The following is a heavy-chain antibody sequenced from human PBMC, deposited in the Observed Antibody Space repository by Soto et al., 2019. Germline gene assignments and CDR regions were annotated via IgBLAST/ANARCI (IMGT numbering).Heavy chain of an antibody. V-gene: IGHV1-69*13. D-gene: IGHD2-15*01. J-gene: IGHJ3*02. CDR3: ARDMALWVLYCSGGSCYSGAFDI. CDR2: IIPIFGTA. Sequence: GASVKVSCKASGGTFSSYAISWVRQAPGQGLEWMGGIIPIFGTANYAQKFQGRVTITADESTSTAYMELSSLRSEDTAVYYCARDMALWVLYCSGGSCYSGAFDIWGQGTMVTVSS. CDR1: GGTFSSYA.